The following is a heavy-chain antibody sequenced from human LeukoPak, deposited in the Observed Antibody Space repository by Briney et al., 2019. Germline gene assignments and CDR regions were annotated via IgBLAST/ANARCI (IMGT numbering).Heavy chain of an antibody. CDR2: INAGNGNT. CDR1: GYTFTSYA. J-gene: IGHJ4*02. D-gene: IGHD2/OR15-2a*01. V-gene: IGHV1-3*03. CDR3: ARDFYDGFALDY. Sequence: ASVKVSCKASGYTFTSYAMHWVRQAPGQRLEWMGWINAGNGNTKYSQEFQGRVTITRDTSASTAYMELSSLRSEDMAVYYCARDFYDGFALDYWGQGTPVTVSS.